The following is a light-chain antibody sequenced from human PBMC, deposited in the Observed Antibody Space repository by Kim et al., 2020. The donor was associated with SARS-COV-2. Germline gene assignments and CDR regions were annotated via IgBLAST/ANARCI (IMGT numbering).Light chain of an antibody. Sequence: SYELTQPPSVSVSPGQTASITCSGDKLGDKYACWYQQKPGQSPVLVIYPDSKRPSGIPERFSGSNSGHTATLSISGTQAMDEADYYCQAWDSRTAYVFGT. J-gene: IGLJ1*01. CDR1: KLGDKY. CDR3: QAWDSRTAYV. V-gene: IGLV3-1*01. CDR2: PDS.